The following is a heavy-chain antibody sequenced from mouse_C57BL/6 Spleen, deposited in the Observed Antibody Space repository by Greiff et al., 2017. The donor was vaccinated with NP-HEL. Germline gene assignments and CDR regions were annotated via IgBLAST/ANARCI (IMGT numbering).Heavy chain of an antibody. J-gene: IGHJ3*01. V-gene: IGHV1-80*01. Sequence: VQLQESGAELVKPGASVKISCKASGYAFSSYWMNWVKQRPGKGLDWIGQIYPGDGDTNYNGKFKGKATLTADKSSSTAYMQLSSLTSEDSAVYFCATVSWFAYWGQGTLVTVSA. CDR1: GYAFSSYW. CDR3: ATVSWFAY. CDR2: IYPGDGDT.